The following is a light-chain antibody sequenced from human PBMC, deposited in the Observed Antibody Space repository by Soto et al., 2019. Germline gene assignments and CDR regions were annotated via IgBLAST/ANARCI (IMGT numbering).Light chain of an antibody. Sequence: QRVLTKPASGSGAPGESSTISCTGTSSDVGGYNYVSWYQQHPGKAPKLMIYDVSNRPSGVSNRFSGSKSGNTASLTISGLQADDEADYYCSSYTSSSTQVFGTGTKVTVL. CDR2: DVS. V-gene: IGLV2-14*01. J-gene: IGLJ1*01. CDR3: SSYTSSSTQV. CDR1: SSDVGGYNY.